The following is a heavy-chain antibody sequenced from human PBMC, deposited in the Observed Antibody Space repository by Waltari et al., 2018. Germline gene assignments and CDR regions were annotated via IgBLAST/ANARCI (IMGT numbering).Heavy chain of an antibody. V-gene: IGHV4-38-2*01. D-gene: IGHD1-26*01. Sequence: QVQLQESGPGLVKPSETLSLTCAVSGYSISSGYYWGWIRQPPGKGLEWTGSIYHRGGHYHPPSPKSGVTISVHPSKNHFSLRLGSGAAADPAVYYWAGGEGGSYYPTSHFDYWGQGTLVTVSS. CDR2: IYHRGGH. CDR1: GYSISSGYY. CDR3: AGGEGGSYYPTSHFDY. J-gene: IGHJ4*02.